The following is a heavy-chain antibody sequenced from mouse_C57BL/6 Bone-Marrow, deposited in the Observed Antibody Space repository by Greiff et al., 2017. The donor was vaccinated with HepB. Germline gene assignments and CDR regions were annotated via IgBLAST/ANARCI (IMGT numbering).Heavy chain of an antibody. CDR1: GFNIKDDY. D-gene: IGHD2-5*01. J-gene: IGHJ4*01. CDR3: TTGGYSNFMDY. Sequence: VQLKESGAELVRPGASVKLSCTASGFNIKDDYMHWVKQRPEQGLEWIGWIDPENGDTEYASKFQGKATITADTSSNTAYLQLSSLTSEDTAVYYCTTGGYSNFMDYWGQGTSVTVSS. V-gene: IGHV14-4*01. CDR2: IDPENGDT.